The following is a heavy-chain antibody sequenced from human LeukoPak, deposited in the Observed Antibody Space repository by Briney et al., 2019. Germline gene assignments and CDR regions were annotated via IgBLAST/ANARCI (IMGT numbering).Heavy chain of an antibody. V-gene: IGHV4-59*01. Sequence: SETLSLTCTVSGVSISSYYWSWIRQPPGKGLEWIGYTYYSGSTNYNPSHKRRVTISVDTSKSQFSMKLSSVTAADTAVYYCARAVGTYYDFWIGLRNWFDPWGQGTLVTVSS. CDR2: TYYSGST. J-gene: IGHJ5*02. D-gene: IGHD3-3*01. CDR1: GVSISSYY. CDR3: ARAVGTYYDFWIGLRNWFDP.